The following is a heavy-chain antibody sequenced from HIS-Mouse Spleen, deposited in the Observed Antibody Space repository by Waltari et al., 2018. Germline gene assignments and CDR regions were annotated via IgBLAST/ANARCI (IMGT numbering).Heavy chain of an antibody. J-gene: IGHJ4*02. CDR2: INPNSGGT. CDR1: GYTFTGYY. D-gene: IGHD7-27*01. CDR3: ARRRMATGDREDFDY. V-gene: IGHV1-2*02. Sequence: QVQLVQSGAEVKKPGASVKVSCKASGYTFTGYYMHWVRQAPGQGLEWMGWINPNSGGTNDAQKFQGRVTMTRDTSISTAYMELSRLRSDDTAVYYCARRRMATGDREDFDYWGQGTLVTVSS.